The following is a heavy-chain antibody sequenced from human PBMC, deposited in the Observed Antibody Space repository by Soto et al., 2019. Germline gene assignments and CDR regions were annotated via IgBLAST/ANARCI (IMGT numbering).Heavy chain of an antibody. D-gene: IGHD1-7*01. CDR2: FIPILGTA. CDR1: GGTFSSYA. CDR3: ASPGIAGTWVYYDGMDV. J-gene: IGHJ6*02. V-gene: IGHV1-69*14. Sequence: QVQLVQSGAEVKKPGSSVKVSCKASGGTFSSYAISWVRQAPGQGLEWRGGFIPILGTANYARKFQGRVTIPADKSTSPAYMGLGGLGSEDTAGYYGASPGIAGTWVYYDGMDVWGQGTTVTVSS.